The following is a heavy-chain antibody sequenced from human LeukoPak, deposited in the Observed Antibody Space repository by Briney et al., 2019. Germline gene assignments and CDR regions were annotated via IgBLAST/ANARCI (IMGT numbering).Heavy chain of an antibody. CDR1: GYTFTSYY. CDR2: IRPSGST. J-gene: IGHJ4*02. Sequence: GASVKVSCKASGYTFTSYYIHWVRQAPGQGLEYMGIIRPSGSTAYPQKFQGRVTITRDTSTSAVYMELSSLTSEDTAVYYCAREGPETYFFDFWGQGTLVTVSS. CDR3: AREGPETYFFDF. D-gene: IGHD5-24*01. V-gene: IGHV1-46*01.